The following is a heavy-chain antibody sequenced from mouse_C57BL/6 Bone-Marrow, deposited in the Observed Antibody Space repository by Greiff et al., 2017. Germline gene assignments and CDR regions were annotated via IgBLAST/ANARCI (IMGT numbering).Heavy chain of an antibody. Sequence: QVQLKQPGAELVKPGASVKLSCKASGYTFTSYWMHWVKQRPGQGLEWIGMIHPNSGSTNYNEKFKSKATLTVDKSSSTAYMQLSSLTSEDSAVYYCARGSLYDGKYFDYWGQGTTLTVSS. D-gene: IGHD2-3*01. V-gene: IGHV1-64*01. CDR3: ARGSLYDGKYFDY. CDR2: IHPNSGST. CDR1: GYTFTSYW. J-gene: IGHJ2*01.